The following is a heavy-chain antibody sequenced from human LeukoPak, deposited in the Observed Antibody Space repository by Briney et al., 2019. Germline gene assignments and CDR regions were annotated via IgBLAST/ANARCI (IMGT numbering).Heavy chain of an antibody. D-gene: IGHD2-15*01. CDR3: ARDSSGLDY. Sequence: GESLKISCKGSGYSFTSYWIAWVRQMPGKGLELMGIIYLRDSDTRYSPSFRGQVTISVDRPTSTAYLQWSSLKASDTAVYYCARDSSGLDYWGQGTLVTVFS. J-gene: IGHJ4*02. CDR2: IYLRDSDT. V-gene: IGHV5-51*04. CDR1: GYSFTSYW.